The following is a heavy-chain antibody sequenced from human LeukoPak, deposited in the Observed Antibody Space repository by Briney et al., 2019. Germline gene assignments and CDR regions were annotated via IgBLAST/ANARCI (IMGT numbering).Heavy chain of an antibody. Sequence: GRSLRLSCAASGFTFSSYAMHWVRQALGKGLEWVAVISYDGSNKYYADSVKGRFTISRDNSKNTLYLQMNSLRAEDTAVYYCARDLHAVRGVIIVWGQGTLVTVSS. CDR1: GFTFSSYA. CDR3: ARDLHAVRGVIIV. CDR2: ISYDGSNK. V-gene: IGHV3-30-3*01. D-gene: IGHD3-10*01. J-gene: IGHJ4*02.